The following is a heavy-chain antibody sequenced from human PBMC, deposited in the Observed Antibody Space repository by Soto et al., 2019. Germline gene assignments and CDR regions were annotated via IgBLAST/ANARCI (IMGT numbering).Heavy chain of an antibody. CDR1: GFTFSSYS. V-gene: IGHV3-21*01. CDR3: ARGEWNDYYFDY. D-gene: IGHD1-1*01. Sequence: EVQLVESGGGLVKPGGSLRLSCAASGFTFSSYSMNWVRQAPGKGLEWVSSISSSSSYIYYADSVKGRFTISRDNAKNSLYLQMNSLRAEDTDVYYCARGEWNDYYFDYCGQGTLVTVSS. J-gene: IGHJ4*02. CDR2: ISSSSSYI.